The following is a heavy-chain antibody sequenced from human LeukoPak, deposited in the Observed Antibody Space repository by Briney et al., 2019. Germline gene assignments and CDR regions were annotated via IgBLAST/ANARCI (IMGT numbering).Heavy chain of an antibody. Sequence: GESLQISWKCSGYIFSSYWIGWVRQLPGKGLEWMGIIYPVDSDTRYSPSFQGQVSISVDKSISTAYLQWSSLKASDTAIYYCARHGGNYDYWGQGTLVTVSS. CDR3: ARHGGNYDY. CDR1: GYIFSSYW. J-gene: IGHJ4*02. CDR2: IYPVDSDT. D-gene: IGHD1-26*01. V-gene: IGHV5-51*01.